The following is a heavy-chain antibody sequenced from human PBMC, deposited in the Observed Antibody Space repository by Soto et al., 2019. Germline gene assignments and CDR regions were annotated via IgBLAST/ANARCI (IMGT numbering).Heavy chain of an antibody. CDR2: IYYSGST. CDR3: ASVSRYGDYFIYNWFDP. CDR1: GGSISSGGYY. Sequence: TLSLTCTVSGGSISSGGYYWSWIRQHPGKGLEWIGYIYYSGSTYYNPSLKSRVTISVDTSKNQFSLKLSSVTAADTAVYYCASVSRYGDYFIYNWFDPWGQGTLVADSP. D-gene: IGHD4-17*01. V-gene: IGHV4-31*03. J-gene: IGHJ5*02.